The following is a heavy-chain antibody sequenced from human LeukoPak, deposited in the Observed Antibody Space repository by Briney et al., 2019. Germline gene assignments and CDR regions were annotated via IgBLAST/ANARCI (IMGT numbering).Heavy chain of an antibody. Sequence: SETLSLTCTVSGGSISSGDYYWSWIRQPPGKGLEWIGYIYYSGSTYYNPSLKSRVTISVDTSKNQFSLKLSSVTAADTAVYYCARAPGIPAESYYCYMDVWGKGTTVTVSS. CDR1: GGSISSGDYY. CDR2: IYYSGST. CDR3: ARAPGIPAESYYCYMDV. V-gene: IGHV4-30-4*08. D-gene: IGHD2-2*01. J-gene: IGHJ6*03.